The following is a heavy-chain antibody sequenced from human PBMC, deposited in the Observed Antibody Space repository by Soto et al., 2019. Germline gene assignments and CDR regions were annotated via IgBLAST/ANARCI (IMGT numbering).Heavy chain of an antibody. Sequence: EVQLLESGGGVIQPGGSLRLSCTASGFSFTMYGMTWVRQAPGKGLEWVSAVSGSGSTTYYADSVKGRFIISRDNAKSTSYLYLNSLRAEDTAVYYCAKYPRYYESGGYYDFWGQGTQVTVS. D-gene: IGHD3-22*01. V-gene: IGHV3-23*01. CDR3: AKYPRYYESGGYYDF. CDR2: VSGSGSTT. CDR1: GFSFTMYG. J-gene: IGHJ4*02.